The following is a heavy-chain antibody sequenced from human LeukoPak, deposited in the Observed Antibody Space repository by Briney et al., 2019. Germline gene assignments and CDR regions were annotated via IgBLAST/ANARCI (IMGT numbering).Heavy chain of an antibody. V-gene: IGHV3-30*03. D-gene: IGHD3-10*01. CDR2: ISYDGSNK. CDR3: ATSYYYDAFDI. Sequence: GRSLRLSCAASGLTFSSYGMHWVRQAPGKGLEWVAVISYDGSNKYYADSVKGRFTISRDNSKNTLYLQMNSLRAEDTAVYYCATSYYYDAFDIWGQGTMVTVSS. CDR1: GLTFSSYG. J-gene: IGHJ3*02.